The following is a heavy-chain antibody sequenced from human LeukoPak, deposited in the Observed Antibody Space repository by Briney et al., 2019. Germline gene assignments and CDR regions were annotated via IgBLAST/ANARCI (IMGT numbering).Heavy chain of an antibody. D-gene: IGHD3-22*01. CDR2: IYHSGST. CDR3: ARAVYYDSSGYYHNFDY. CDR1: GYSISSGYY. Sequence: SETLSLACAVSGYSISSGYYWCWIRQPPAKEREWSGRIYHSGSTYYNPSLKSRVTISLDTSNNQFSLKLRSATDAATAVYSCARAVYYDSSGYYHNFDYWGQGTLVTVSS. J-gene: IGHJ4*02. V-gene: IGHV4-38-2*01.